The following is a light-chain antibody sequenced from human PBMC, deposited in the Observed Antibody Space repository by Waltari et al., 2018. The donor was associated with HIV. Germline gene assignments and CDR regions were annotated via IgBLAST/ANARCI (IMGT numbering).Light chain of an antibody. CDR2: LNNDGSH. V-gene: IGLV4-69*01. CDR1: NGHSDYA. Sequence: QPVVTQSPSAAASLGASVKLTCTLSNGHSDYAIAWHQQHPQKGPRYLMRLNNDGSHYKGDGIPDRFSGSSSGAERYLIISSLQSGDEADYYCQTWDTGIIIFGGGTKLTVL. CDR3: QTWDTGIII. J-gene: IGLJ2*01.